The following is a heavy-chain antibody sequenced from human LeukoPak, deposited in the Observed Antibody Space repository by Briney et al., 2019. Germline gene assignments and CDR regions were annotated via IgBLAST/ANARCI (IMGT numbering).Heavy chain of an antibody. V-gene: IGHV3-7*01. CDR1: EFSFSSYW. Sequence: PGGSLRLSCEGSEFSFSSYWMSWVRQAPGKGLEWVAKIKQDGGEKYYVDSVKGRFTISRDNAKNSMYLLMNSLRVEDTAVYYCVRDVLYYYGAERLFWFDPWGQGTLVTVSS. D-gene: IGHD3-10*01. CDR3: VRDVLYYYGAERLFWFDP. J-gene: IGHJ5*02. CDR2: IKQDGGEK.